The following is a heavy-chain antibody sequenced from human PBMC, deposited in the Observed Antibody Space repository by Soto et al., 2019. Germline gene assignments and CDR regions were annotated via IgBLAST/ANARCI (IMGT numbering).Heavy chain of an antibody. V-gene: IGHV4-34*01. D-gene: IGHD3-10*01. CDR3: AKGPQGGYYDSGSFYSSVY. CDR2: INHSGSA. Sequence: ASETLSLTCAVYGGSFNGYYWSWIRQPPGKGLEWIGEINHSGSANYNPTFKSRVSISVDTSKNQLSLQLSSVTAADTAVYYCAKGPQGGYYDSGSFYSSVYWGQGTLVTVYS. J-gene: IGHJ4*02. CDR1: GGSFNGYY.